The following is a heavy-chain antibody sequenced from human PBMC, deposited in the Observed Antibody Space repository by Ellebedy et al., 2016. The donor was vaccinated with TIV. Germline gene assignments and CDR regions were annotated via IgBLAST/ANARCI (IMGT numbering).Heavy chain of an antibody. CDR1: GLTFSSYS. CDR2: LSTSGGTT. V-gene: IGHV3-48*04. J-gene: IGHJ4*02. CDR3: AKNGRSFCNGAGCFGPGDC. Sequence: GESLKISCAASGLTFSSYSVNWVRQAPGKGLEYVSHLSTSGGTTNYADSVKGRFTISRDNSKNTLSLQISSLRPEDTAVYYCAKNGRSFCNGAGCFGPGDCWGQGTLVTVSS. D-gene: IGHD2-8*01.